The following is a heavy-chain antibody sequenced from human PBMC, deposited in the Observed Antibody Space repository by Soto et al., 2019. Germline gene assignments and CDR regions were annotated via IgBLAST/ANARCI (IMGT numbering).Heavy chain of an antibody. CDR2: IYYSGST. J-gene: IGHJ3*02. CDR1: GGSISSYY. Sequence: QVQLQESGPGLVKPSETLSLTCTVSGGSISSYYWSWIRQPPGKGLEWIGYIYYSGSTNYNPSLKSRVTISVDTSKNQFSLKLSSVTAADTAVYYCAGRYGSAFDIWGQGTMVIVSS. D-gene: IGHD3-10*01. CDR3: AGRYGSAFDI. V-gene: IGHV4-59*01.